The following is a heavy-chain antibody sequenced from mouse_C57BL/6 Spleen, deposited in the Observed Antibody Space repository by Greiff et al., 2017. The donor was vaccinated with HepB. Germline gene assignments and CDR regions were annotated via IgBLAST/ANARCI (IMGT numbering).Heavy chain of an antibody. Sequence: QVQLQQSGPELVKPGASVKISCKASGYAFSSSWMNWVKQRPGKGLEWIGRIYPGDGDTNYNGKFKGKATLTADKSSSTAYMQLSSLTSEDSAVYFCAGITTADWYFDVWGTGTTVTVSS. J-gene: IGHJ1*03. D-gene: IGHD1-2*01. CDR1: GYAFSSSW. CDR2: IYPGDGDT. V-gene: IGHV1-82*01. CDR3: AGITTADWYFDV.